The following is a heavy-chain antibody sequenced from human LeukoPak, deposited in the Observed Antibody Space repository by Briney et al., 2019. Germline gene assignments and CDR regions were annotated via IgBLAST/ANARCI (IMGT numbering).Heavy chain of an antibody. CDR1: GYTFTSYG. Sequence: GASVKVSCKASGYTFTSYGISWVRQAPGQGLEWMGWISAYNGNTNYAQKLQGRVTMTTDTSTSTAYMELRSLRSDDTAVYYCARAHYYDSSGYSGGYWGQGTLVTVSS. CDR2: ISAYNGNT. V-gene: IGHV1-18*01. D-gene: IGHD3-22*01. CDR3: ARAHYYDSSGYSGGY. J-gene: IGHJ4*02.